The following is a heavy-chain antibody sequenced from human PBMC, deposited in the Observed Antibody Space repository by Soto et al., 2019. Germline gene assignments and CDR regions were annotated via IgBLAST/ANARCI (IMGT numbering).Heavy chain of an antibody. V-gene: IGHV3-21*01. CDR3: ATLLGTYSKDY. J-gene: IGHJ4*02. Sequence: EVQLVESGGGLVKPGGSLRLSCAASGFTFSSYSMNWVRQAPGKGLEWVSSISSSSSYIYYADSVKGRFTISRDNAKNSLDLQMNSLRAEDTAVYYCATLLGTYSKDYWGQGTLVTVSS. CDR1: GFTFSSYS. D-gene: IGHD3-10*01. CDR2: ISSSSSYI.